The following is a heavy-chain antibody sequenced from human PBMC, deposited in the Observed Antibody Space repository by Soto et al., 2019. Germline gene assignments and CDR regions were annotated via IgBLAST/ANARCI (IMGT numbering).Heavy chain of an antibody. D-gene: IGHD3-3*01. CDR2: IRNKANSYTT. Sequence: WGSLRLSCAASGLALSDHYMDWFRQAPGKGLEWVGRIRNKANSYTTEYAASVKGRFTISRDDSKDSLYLQMNSLKTEDTAVYYCAKAPQRGNNFNVWGQGTTVTVSS. J-gene: IGHJ6*02. V-gene: IGHV3-72*01. CDR1: GLALSDHY. CDR3: AKAPQRGNNFNV.